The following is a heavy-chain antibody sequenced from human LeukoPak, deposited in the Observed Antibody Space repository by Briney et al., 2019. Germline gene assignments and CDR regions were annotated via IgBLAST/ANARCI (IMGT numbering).Heavy chain of an antibody. V-gene: IGHV3-20*04. CDR2: INWNGGST. CDR3: ARDLNTVTGTNYYYYYMDV. J-gene: IGHJ6*03. Sequence: GGSLRLSCAASGFTFSSYEMNWVRQAPGKGLEWVSGINWNGGSTGYADSVKGRFTISRDNAKNSLYLQMNSLRAEDTALYYCARDLNTVTGTNYYYYYMDVWGKGTTVTVSS. D-gene: IGHD4-11*01. CDR1: GFTFSSYE.